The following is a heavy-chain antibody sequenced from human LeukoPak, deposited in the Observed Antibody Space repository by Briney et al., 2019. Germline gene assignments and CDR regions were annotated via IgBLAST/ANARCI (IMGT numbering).Heavy chain of an antibody. CDR2: ISSSSSYI. CDR3: ARGPVDTAMVIGYYFDY. J-gene: IGHJ4*02. D-gene: IGHD5-18*01. V-gene: IGHV3-21*01. Sequence: PGGSLRLSCAASGFTFSSYSMNWVRQAPGKGLDWVSSISSSSSYIYYADSEKGRFTISRDNAKNSLYLQMNGLRAEDTAVYYCARGPVDTAMVIGYYFDYWGQGTLVTVSS. CDR1: GFTFSSYS.